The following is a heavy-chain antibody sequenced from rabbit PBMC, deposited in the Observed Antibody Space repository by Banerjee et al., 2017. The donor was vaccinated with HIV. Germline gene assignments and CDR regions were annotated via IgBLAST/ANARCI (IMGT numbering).Heavy chain of an antibody. D-gene: IGHD1-1*01. J-gene: IGHJ4*01. CDR1: AFSFSNKYL. CDR2: IAASRSGRT. Sequence: HAPLLESGGDLSQPELSLTLTCTASAFSFSNKYLTPRVRQSPGKGLEWIACIAASRSGRTKGANWGKGRFTISKDSSTTVNLQRTSLTAAETATYFCARDVDGSGDLWGQGTMVTVS. CDR3: ARDVDGSGDL. V-gene: IGHV1S45*01.